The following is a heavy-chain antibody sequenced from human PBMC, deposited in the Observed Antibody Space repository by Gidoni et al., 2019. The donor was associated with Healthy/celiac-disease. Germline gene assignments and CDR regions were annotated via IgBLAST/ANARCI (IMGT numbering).Heavy chain of an antibody. V-gene: IGHV3-23*01. D-gene: IGHD6-13*01. J-gene: IGHJ3*02. CDR1: GFTFSSYA. CDR3: AKSLAVAAKNDAFDI. Sequence: EVQLLESGGGLVQPGGSLRLSCAASGFTFSSYAMSWVRQAPGKGLEWVSAISGSGGSTYYADNSKNTLYLQMNSLRAEDTAVYYCAKSLAVAAKNDAFDIWGQGTMVTVSS. CDR2: ISGSGGST.